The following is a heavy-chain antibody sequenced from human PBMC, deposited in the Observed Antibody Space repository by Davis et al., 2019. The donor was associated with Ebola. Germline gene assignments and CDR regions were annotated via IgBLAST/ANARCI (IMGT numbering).Heavy chain of an antibody. Sequence: SLKISCAASGFTFDDYAMHWVRQAPGKGLEWVSGISWNSGSIGYADSVKGRFTISRDNAKNSLYLQMNSLRAEDTALYYCAKVGNDYGDFYYYYGMDVWGQGTTVTVSS. CDR1: GFTFDDYA. V-gene: IGHV3-9*01. CDR2: ISWNSGSI. J-gene: IGHJ6*02. CDR3: AKVGNDYGDFYYYYGMDV. D-gene: IGHD4-17*01.